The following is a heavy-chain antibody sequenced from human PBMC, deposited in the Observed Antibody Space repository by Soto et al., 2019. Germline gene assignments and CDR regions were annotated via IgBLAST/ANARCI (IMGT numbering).Heavy chain of an antibody. V-gene: IGHV3-30*07. CDR3: AKGVTIFGVALWYFDY. J-gene: IGHJ4*02. CDR2: ISYDGSNK. Sequence: GGSMRLSCAASGFTFSSYAMHWVRQDPEKGLEWVAVISYDGSNKYYADSVKGRFTISRDNSKNTLYLQMNSLRAEDTAVYYCAKGVTIFGVALWYFDYWGQGPLVTVS. CDR1: GFTFSSYA. D-gene: IGHD3-3*01.